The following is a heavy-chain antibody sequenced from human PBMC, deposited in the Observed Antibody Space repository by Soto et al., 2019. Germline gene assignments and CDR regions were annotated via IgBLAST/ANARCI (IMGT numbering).Heavy chain of an antibody. CDR2: IYYSGST. V-gene: IGHV4-31*02. CDR3: ARTPGS. D-gene: IGHD2-15*01. J-gene: IGHJ5*02. CDR1: DGSICRGASY. Sequence: SETRSLNCTVSDGSICRGASYWSWIRQHPGKGLEWIGYIYYSGSTYYNPSLKSRVTISVDTSKNQFSLKLSSVTAADTAVYYCARTPGSWGQGTLVTVSS.